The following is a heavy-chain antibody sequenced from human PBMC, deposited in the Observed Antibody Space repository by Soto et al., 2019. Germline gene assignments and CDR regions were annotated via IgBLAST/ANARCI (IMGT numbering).Heavy chain of an antibody. V-gene: IGHV4-61*01. J-gene: IGHJ3*02. CDR3: ARDRAYYYDSSGYDYIGALDI. Sequence: SETLTLTCTVSGGSVSSGSYYWSCIRQPPGKGLGWIGNIYYSGRTNYHPSDKRRATISVDTSKNQYALKLRSVTAADTAVYYCARDRAYYYDSSGYDYIGALDIWGQGTMVTVSS. D-gene: IGHD3-22*01. CDR2: IYYSGRT. CDR1: GGSVSSGSYY.